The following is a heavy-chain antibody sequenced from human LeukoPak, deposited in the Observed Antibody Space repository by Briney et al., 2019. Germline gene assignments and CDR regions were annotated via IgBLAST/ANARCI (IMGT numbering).Heavy chain of an antibody. CDR1: GGSFSGYY. V-gene: IGHV4-34*01. CDR2: INHSGST. J-gene: IGHJ4*02. CDR3: ARHGDYTDH. D-gene: IGHD4-17*01. Sequence: SETLSLTCAVYGGSFSGYYWCWIRQPPGKGLEWIGEINHSGSTNYNPSLKSRVTISVDTSKNQFSLKLSSVTAADTAVYYCARHGDYTDHWGQGTLVTVSS.